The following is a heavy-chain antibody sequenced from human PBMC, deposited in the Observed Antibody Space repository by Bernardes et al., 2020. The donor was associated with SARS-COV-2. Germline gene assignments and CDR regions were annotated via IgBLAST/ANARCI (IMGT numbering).Heavy chain of an antibody. Sequence: SGSTLVKPTQTLTLTCTFSGFSLSTSGVGLGWIRQPPGKALEWLALFYWDDDKRYSPSLKSRLTITKDTSKNQVVLTMTNMDPVDTATYYCAHRPLYYGSGSYDTWGQGTLVTVSS. V-gene: IGHV2-5*02. J-gene: IGHJ5*02. CDR3: AHRPLYYGSGSYDT. CDR2: FYWDDDK. CDR1: GFSLSTSGVG. D-gene: IGHD3-10*01.